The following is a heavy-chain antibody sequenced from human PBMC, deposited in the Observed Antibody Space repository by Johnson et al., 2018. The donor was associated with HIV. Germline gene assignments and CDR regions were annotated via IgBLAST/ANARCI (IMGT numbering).Heavy chain of an antibody. V-gene: IGHV3-30*14. CDR2: ISFDGSNK. Sequence: VQLVESGGGVVPPGRSLRLSCAASGFTFSNYPMHWVRQAPGKGLDWVAVISFDGSNKYYADSVKGRFTISRDNSKNTLYLQMNSLRGEDTAVYFCASGEDDGFWGQGTMVTVSS. J-gene: IGHJ3*01. CDR3: ASGEDDGF. CDR1: GFTFSNYP. D-gene: IGHD5-24*01.